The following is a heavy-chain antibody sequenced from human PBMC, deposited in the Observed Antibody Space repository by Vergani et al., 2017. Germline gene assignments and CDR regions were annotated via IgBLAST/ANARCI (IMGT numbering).Heavy chain of an antibody. V-gene: IGHV4-31*03. J-gene: IGHJ5*02. CDR1: GGSISSGGYY. D-gene: IGHD6-19*01. Sequence: QLQLQESGPGLVKPSQTLSLTCTVSGGSISSGGYYWSWIRQHPGKGLVCIGYIYYSGSTYYNPSLKSRVTISVDTSKNQFSLKLSSVTAADTAVYYCAGGIAVAKNYAWGQGTLVTVSS. CDR2: IYYSGST. CDR3: AGGIAVAKNYA.